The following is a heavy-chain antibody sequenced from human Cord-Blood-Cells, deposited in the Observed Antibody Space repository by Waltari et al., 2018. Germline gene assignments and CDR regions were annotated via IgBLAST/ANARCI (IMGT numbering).Heavy chain of an antibody. Sequence: EVQLVESGGGLVKPGGSLRLSCAASGFTFRSYTLNWVRQAPGKGLEWVSSISSSSSYIYYADSVKGRFTISRDNAKNSLYLQMNSLRAEDTAVYYCARGDFWSGFDYWGQGTLVTVSS. CDR1: GFTFRSYT. CDR3: ARGDFWSGFDY. CDR2: ISSSSSYI. J-gene: IGHJ4*02. V-gene: IGHV3-21*01. D-gene: IGHD3-3*01.